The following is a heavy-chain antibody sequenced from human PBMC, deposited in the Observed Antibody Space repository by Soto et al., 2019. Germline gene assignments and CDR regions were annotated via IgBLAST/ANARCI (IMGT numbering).Heavy chain of an antibody. CDR1: GGTFSSDA. CDR3: ARAVIGGVVGISWFDP. V-gene: IGHV1-69*01. J-gene: IGHJ5*02. D-gene: IGHD3-3*01. CDR2: IIPIFGTA. Sequence: QVQLVQSGAEVKKPGSSVKVSCKASGGTFSSDAISWVRQAPGQGLEWMGGIIPIFGTANYAQKFQGRVTITADESTSTAYVELSSLRSEDRGVYYCARAVIGGVVGISWFDPWGQGTLVTVSS.